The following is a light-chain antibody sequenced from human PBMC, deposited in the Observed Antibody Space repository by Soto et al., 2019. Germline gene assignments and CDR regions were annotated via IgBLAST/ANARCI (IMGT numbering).Light chain of an antibody. CDR3: SSYTSTGTVV. Sequence: QSALTQPASVSGSPGQSITISCTGTSSDVGGYDYVCWYQQYPGKAPKLMIYAVTNRPSGVSNRFSGSKSGNTASLSISGLQAEDEADYYCSSYTSTGTVVFGGGTKLTV. J-gene: IGLJ2*01. CDR2: AVT. CDR1: SSDVGGYDY. V-gene: IGLV2-14*01.